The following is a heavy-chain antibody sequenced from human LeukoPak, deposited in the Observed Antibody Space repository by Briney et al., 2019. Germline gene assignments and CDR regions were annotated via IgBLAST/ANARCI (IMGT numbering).Heavy chain of an antibody. D-gene: IGHD5-18*01. CDR3: ARADTAMAIDY. CDR1: GGSFSGYY. Sequence: SETLSLTCAVYGGSFSGYYWSWIRQPPGKGLEWIGEINHSGSTNYNPSLKGRVTISVDTSKNQFSLKLSSVTAADTAVYYCARADTAMAIDYWGQGTLVTVSS. J-gene: IGHJ4*02. CDR2: INHSGST. V-gene: IGHV4-34*01.